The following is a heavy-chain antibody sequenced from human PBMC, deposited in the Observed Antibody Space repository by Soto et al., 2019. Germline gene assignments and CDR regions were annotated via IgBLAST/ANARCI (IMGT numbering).Heavy chain of an antibody. CDR3: ARDTSSGWPDY. CDR1: SGSISSYY. Sequence: QVQLQESGPGLVKPSETLSLTCTVSSGSISSYYWSWIRQPPGKGLEWIGYIYYSGSTNYNPSLKSRVTISVDTSKNQFSLKLSSVTAADTAVYYCARDTSSGWPDYWGQGTLVTVSS. CDR2: IYYSGST. D-gene: IGHD6-19*01. V-gene: IGHV4-59*01. J-gene: IGHJ4*02.